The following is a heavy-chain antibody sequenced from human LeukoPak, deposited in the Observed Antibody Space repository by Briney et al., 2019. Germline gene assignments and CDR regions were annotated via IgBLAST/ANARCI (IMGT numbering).Heavy chain of an antibody. CDR3: ARGYLDGGYSSGWYYFDY. CDR1: GFSFGSFA. CDR2: IYSGGST. J-gene: IGHJ4*02. D-gene: IGHD6-19*01. Sequence: GGSLRLSCAASGFSFGSFAMSWVRQAPGKGLEWVSVIYSGGSTYYADSVKGRFTISRDNSKNTLYLQMNSLRAEDTAVYYCARGYLDGGYSSGWYYFDYWGQGTLVTVSS. V-gene: IGHV3-66*02.